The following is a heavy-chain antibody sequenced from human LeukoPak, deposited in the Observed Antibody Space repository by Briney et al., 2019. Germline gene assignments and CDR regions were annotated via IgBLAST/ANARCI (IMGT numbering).Heavy chain of an antibody. Sequence: GSLRLSCAASGFTFSSYWMHWVRQAPGKGLVWVSRINSDGRSANYADSVEGRFTISRDNAKNTLYLQMNSLRGEDTAVYYCARDRGYSSDYWGQGTLVTVSS. CDR1: GFTFSSYW. J-gene: IGHJ4*02. V-gene: IGHV3-74*01. CDR3: ARDRGYSSDY. D-gene: IGHD5-18*01. CDR2: INSDGRSA.